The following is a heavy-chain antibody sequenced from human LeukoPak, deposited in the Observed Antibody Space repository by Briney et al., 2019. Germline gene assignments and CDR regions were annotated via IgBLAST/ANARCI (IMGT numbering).Heavy chain of an antibody. D-gene: IGHD6-13*01. CDR3: ARGLPIPSRSWYPFDP. CDR1: GYIFFNYG. CDR2: TSPNNGNT. Sequence: GASVKVSCKASGYIFFNYGINWVRQAPGQSLEWMGWTSPNNGNTDFAQNFQDRVTMTTDASTSTVYMELRSPRSDDTAMYYCARGLPIPSRSWYPFDPWGQGTLVTVSS. J-gene: IGHJ5*02. V-gene: IGHV1-18*01.